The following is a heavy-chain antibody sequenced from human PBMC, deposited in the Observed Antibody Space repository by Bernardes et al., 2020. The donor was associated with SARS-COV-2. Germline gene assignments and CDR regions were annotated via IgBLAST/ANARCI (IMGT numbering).Heavy chain of an antibody. J-gene: IGHJ4*02. V-gene: IGHV1-3*01. Sequence: ASVKVSCKASGYTFTSHALHWVRQAPGQSPEWMGWINGGNGNTKYSQKFQGRVTITSDTSANTVYMELSGLRSEDTAVYYCARDVQYCSGSNCYTEGLFDYWGQGTLVTVSS. CDR1: GYTFTSHA. D-gene: IGHD2-15*01. CDR2: INGGNGNT. CDR3: ARDVQYCSGSNCYTEGLFDY.